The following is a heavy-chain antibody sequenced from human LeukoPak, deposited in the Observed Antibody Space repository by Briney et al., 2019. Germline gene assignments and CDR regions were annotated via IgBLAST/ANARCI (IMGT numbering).Heavy chain of an antibody. CDR3: ARHGSAGHYYYYMDV. D-gene: IGHD5-24*01. J-gene: IGHJ6*03. CDR1: GYSISNSYY. Sequence: SETLSLTCAVPGYSISNSYYWGWIRQPPGKGLEWIGNIFQSGSTFYNPSLKSRVTISVDTSKNQFTLKLSSVTAADTAVYYCARHGSAGHYYYYMDVWGKGTTVTVSS. V-gene: IGHV4-38-2*01. CDR2: IFQSGST.